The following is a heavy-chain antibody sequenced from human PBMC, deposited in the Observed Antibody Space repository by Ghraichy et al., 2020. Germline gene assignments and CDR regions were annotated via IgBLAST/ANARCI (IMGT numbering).Heavy chain of an antibody. V-gene: IGHV3-7*01. J-gene: IGHJ4*02. D-gene: IGHD2-2*01. CDR3: ARGTSAVRGFDY. CDR2: INPGGTDR. CDR1: GFTFRNYW. Sequence: GGSLRLSCAASGFTFRNYWMHWVRQAPGKRLEWLGQINPGGTDRYFVDSLEGRLTISRDNAENSLYVEMNSLRADDTAVYFCARGTSAVRGFDYWGRGTLVTVSS.